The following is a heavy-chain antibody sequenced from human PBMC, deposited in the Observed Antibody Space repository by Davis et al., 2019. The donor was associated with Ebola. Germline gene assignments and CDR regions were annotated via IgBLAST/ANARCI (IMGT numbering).Heavy chain of an antibody. CDR3: ARHLATFDY. CDR2: IYYSGST. CDR1: GGSFSGYY. V-gene: IGHV4-59*08. Sequence: PSETLSLTCAVYGGSFSGYYWSWIRQPPGKGLEWIGSIYYSGSTNYNPSLKSRVTISVDTSKNQFSLKLSSVTAADTAVYYCARHLATFDYWGQGTLVTVSS. J-gene: IGHJ4*02.